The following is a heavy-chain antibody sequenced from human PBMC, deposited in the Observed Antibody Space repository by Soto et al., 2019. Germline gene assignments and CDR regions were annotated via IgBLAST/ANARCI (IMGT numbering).Heavy chain of an antibody. J-gene: IGHJ6*02. Sequence: PGGSLRLSCAASGFTFDDYTMHWVRQAPGKGLEWVSLISWDGGSTYYADSVKGRFTISRDNSKNSLYLQMNSLRTEDTALYYCAKDLGYRYSYGTDYYYGMDVWGQGTTVTVSS. CDR3: AKDLGYRYSYGTDYYYGMDV. CDR2: ISWDGGST. V-gene: IGHV3-43*01. D-gene: IGHD5-18*01. CDR1: GFTFDDYT.